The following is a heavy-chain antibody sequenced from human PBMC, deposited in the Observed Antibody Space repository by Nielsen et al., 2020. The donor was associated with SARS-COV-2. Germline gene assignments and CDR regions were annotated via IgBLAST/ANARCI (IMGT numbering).Heavy chain of an antibody. CDR3: AKEMDSGWLAFDY. D-gene: IGHD6-19*01. CDR1: GFTFSSLW. Sequence: GESLKISCAASGFTFSSLWMSWVRQVPGKGLEWVADIKPDGSEKVYVDSVKGRFTISRDNAKNSLYLQMNSLRAEDTALYYCAKEMDSGWLAFDYWGQGTLVTVSS. CDR2: IKPDGSEK. J-gene: IGHJ4*02. V-gene: IGHV3-7*03.